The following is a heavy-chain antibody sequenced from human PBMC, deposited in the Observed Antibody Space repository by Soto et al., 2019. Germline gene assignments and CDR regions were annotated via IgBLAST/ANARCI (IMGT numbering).Heavy chain of an antibody. CDR1: GYTFTSYA. J-gene: IGHJ6*02. Sequence: QVQLVQSGAEEKKPGASVKVSCKASGYTFTSYAMHWVRQAPGQRLEWMGRINAGNGNTKYSQKFQGRVTITRDTSASTAYMELSSLRSEDTAVYYCARGTCSGGSCYVAYYYGMDVWGHGTTVTVSS. CDR3: ARGTCSGGSCYVAYYYGMDV. CDR2: INAGNGNT. D-gene: IGHD2-15*01. V-gene: IGHV1-3*05.